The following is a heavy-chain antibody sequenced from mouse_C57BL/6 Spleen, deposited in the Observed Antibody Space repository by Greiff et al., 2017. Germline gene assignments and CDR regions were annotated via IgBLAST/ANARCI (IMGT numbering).Heavy chain of an antibody. CDR2: IYPGGGYT. V-gene: IGHV1-63*01. J-gene: IGHJ2*01. D-gene: IGHD2-3*01. CDR3: ARRRDGYLCYFDY. Sequence: VQLQQSGAELVRPGTSVKLSCKASGYTFTNYWIGWAKQRPGHGLEWIGDIYPGGGYTNYNEKFKGKATLTADKSTSTAYMQFSRLTSEDSAIFYCARRRDGYLCYFDYWGQGTTLTVAS. CDR1: GYTFTNYW.